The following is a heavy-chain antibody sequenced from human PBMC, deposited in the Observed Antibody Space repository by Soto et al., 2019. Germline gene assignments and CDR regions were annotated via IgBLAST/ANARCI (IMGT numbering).Heavy chain of an antibody. CDR1: GGSINSGAYY. Sequence: QVQLQESGPGLVKPSQTLSLTCTVSGGSINSGAYYWSWIRQHPGKGLEWIGYIYYSGSTYYNPSLKSRVTISVDTAKNQFSLKLSSVTAADTAVYYCARDLIEGYFDCWGQGTLVTVSS. V-gene: IGHV4-31*03. CDR2: IYYSGST. CDR3: ARDLIEGYFDC. J-gene: IGHJ4*02.